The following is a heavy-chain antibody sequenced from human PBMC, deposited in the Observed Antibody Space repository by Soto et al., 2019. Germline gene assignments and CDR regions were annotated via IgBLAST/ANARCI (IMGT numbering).Heavy chain of an antibody. CDR1: GFTFSSYS. CDR2: ISSSSSYI. V-gene: IGHV3-21*01. CDR3: ARDRCSGGSCYYFDC. D-gene: IGHD2-15*01. Sequence: EVQLVESGGGLVKPGGSLRLSCAASGFTFSSYSMNWVRQAPGKGLEWVSSISSSSSYIYYADSVKGRFTITRDNAKNSLYLQMNSLRAEDTAVYYCARDRCSGGSCYYFDCWGQGTLVTVSS. J-gene: IGHJ4*02.